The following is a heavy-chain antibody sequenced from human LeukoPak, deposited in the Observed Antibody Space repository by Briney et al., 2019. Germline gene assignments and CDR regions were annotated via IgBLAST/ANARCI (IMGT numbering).Heavy chain of an antibody. Sequence: PGGSLRLSCAASGFTFSSYAMHWVRQAPGKGLEWVADISYDGSNKYYADSVKGRFTISRDNSKNTLYLQMNSLRAEDTAVYYCARASIAAAGYNWFDPWGQGTLVTVSS. J-gene: IGHJ5*02. CDR3: ARASIAAAGYNWFDP. CDR2: ISYDGSNK. V-gene: IGHV3-30-3*01. D-gene: IGHD6-13*01. CDR1: GFTFSSYA.